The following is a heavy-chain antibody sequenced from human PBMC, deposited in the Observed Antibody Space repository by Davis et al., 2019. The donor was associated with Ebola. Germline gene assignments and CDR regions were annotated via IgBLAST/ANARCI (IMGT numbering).Heavy chain of an antibody. CDR3: ARALAVAGTSGSWYFDL. CDR1: GYTFTSYY. Sequence: ASLKVSCKASGYTFTSYYMHWVRQDPGQGLEWMGIINPSGGSTSYAQKFQGRVTMTRDTSTGTVYMELSSLRSEDTAVYYCARALAVAGTSGSWYFDLWGRGALVTVSS. J-gene: IGHJ2*01. D-gene: IGHD6-19*01. V-gene: IGHV1-46*01. CDR2: INPSGGST.